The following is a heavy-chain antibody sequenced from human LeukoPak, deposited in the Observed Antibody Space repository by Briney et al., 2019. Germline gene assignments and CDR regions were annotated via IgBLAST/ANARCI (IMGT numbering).Heavy chain of an antibody. CDR1: GFSFSASA. CDR2: IKTKVDNYAT. V-gene: IGHV3-73*01. Sequence: GGSLRLSCAASGFSFSASAMHWVRQAPGKGLEWVGRIKTKVDNYATAYAASAKGRFIISRDKSKNTAYLQMNSLKTEDTAMYFCTRLAYGDFRFDPWGQGTLVTVSS. J-gene: IGHJ5*02. CDR3: TRLAYGDFRFDP. D-gene: IGHD4-17*01.